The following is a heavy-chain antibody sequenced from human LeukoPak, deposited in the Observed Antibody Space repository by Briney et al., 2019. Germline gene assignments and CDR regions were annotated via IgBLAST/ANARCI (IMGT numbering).Heavy chain of an antibody. D-gene: IGHD1-26*01. V-gene: IGHV3-33*01. J-gene: IGHJ4*02. CDR2: IWYDGSNK. CDR1: GFPFSTYG. Sequence: GGSLRLSCAASGFPFSTYGLHWVRQAPGKGLEWVAVIWYDGSNKYYADSVKGRFTISRDNSKNTLYLQMNSLRAEDTAVYYCASASGSDDYWGQGTLVTVSS. CDR3: ASASGSDDY.